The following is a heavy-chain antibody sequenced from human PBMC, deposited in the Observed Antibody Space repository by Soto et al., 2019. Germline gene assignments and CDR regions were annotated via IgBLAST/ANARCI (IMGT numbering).Heavy chain of an antibody. Sequence: GESLKISCKGSGYRFTTYWIGWVRQMPGTGLEWMGIIYPGDSDTRYSPSFQGQVTISADKSISTAYLQWSSLKASDTAMYYCARDFLRLGAFDVWGQGTMVTVSS. J-gene: IGHJ3*01. V-gene: IGHV5-51*01. CDR2: IYPGDSDT. CDR1: GYRFTTYW. CDR3: ARDFLRLGAFDV. D-gene: IGHD3-16*01.